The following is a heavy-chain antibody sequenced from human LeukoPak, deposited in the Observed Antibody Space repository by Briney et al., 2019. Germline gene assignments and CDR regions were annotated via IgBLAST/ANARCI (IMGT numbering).Heavy chain of an antibody. CDR2: IYPGDSDT. CDR1: GYSFANYW. D-gene: IGHD3-9*01. J-gene: IGHJ4*02. CDR3: ARPKDYDILTGYYF. V-gene: IGHV5-51*01. Sequence: GESLKISCKASGYSFANYWIAWVRQMPGKGLEWMGIIYPGDSDTSYSPSFQGQVTISADKSISTAYLQWSSLKASDTAMYYCARPKDYDILTGYYFWGQGTLVTVSS.